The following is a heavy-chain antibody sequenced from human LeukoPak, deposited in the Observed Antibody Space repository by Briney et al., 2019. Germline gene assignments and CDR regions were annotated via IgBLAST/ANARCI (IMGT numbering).Heavy chain of an antibody. CDR2: VYASGSI. V-gene: IGHV4-4*07. CDR3: ARGLWFGDENPPYFDY. CDR1: GGPISNHY. J-gene: IGHJ4*02. D-gene: IGHD3-10*01. Sequence: SETLSLTCSVSGGPISNHYWSWIRQPAGKGLEWIGRVYASGSITYNPSLQSRVTMSMDTSKNQFSLNLTPVTAADTAIYYCARGLWFGDENPPYFDYWGQGILVTVSS.